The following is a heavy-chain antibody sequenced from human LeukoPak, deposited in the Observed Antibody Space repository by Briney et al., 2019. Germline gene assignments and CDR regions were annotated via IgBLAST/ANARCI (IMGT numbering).Heavy chain of an antibody. CDR1: GYTFTSYY. J-gene: IGHJ6*02. V-gene: IGHV1-46*01. CDR2: INPSGGST. CDR3: ARDRVAVAVIKGPYYYGMDV. Sequence: ASVKVSCKASGYTFTSYYMHWVRQAPGQGLEWMGIINPSGGSTSYAQKFQGRVTMTRDTSTSTVYMELSSLRSEDTAVYYCARDRVAVAVIKGPYYYGMDVWGQGTTVTVSS. D-gene: IGHD6-19*01.